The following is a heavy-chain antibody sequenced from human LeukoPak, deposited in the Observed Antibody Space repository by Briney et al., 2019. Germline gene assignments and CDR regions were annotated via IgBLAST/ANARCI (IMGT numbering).Heavy chain of an antibody. D-gene: IGHD5-18*01. V-gene: IGHV1-2*02. Sequence: ASVKVSCKASGYTFTGYYVHWVRQAPGQGLEWMGWINPNSGGTNYAQKFQGRVTMTRDTSISTAYMELSRLRSDDTAVYYCAREGELGYSYAVDYWGQGTLVTVSS. CDR3: AREGELGYSYAVDY. CDR2: INPNSGGT. CDR1: GYTFTGYY. J-gene: IGHJ4*02.